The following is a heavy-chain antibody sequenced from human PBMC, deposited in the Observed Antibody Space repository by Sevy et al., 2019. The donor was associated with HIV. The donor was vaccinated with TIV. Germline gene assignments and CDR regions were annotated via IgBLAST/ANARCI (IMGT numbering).Heavy chain of an antibody. CDR2: ISVSGGST. Sequence: GGSLRLSCAASGFTFSIYAMSWVRQAPGKGLEWVSTISVSGGSTYYADSVKGRFTISRDNSKNTLYLQMNILRAEDTALYFCAKDHDNNWFDPWGQGTLVTVSS. J-gene: IGHJ5*02. CDR1: GFTFSIYA. CDR3: AKDHDNNWFDP. D-gene: IGHD3-9*01. V-gene: IGHV3-23*01.